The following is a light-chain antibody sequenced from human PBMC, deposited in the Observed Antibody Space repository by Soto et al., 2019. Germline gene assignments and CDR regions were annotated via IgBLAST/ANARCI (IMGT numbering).Light chain of an antibody. CDR3: QQRSNWWT. Sequence: EIALTQSPATQSLSPGERATLSCRVSQSVSSYLACYQQKPGQAPRLLIYDASNRATGIPARFSGSGSGTDFTLTINSLEFEDSAVYYCQQRSNWWTFGQGTKVDIK. J-gene: IGKJ1*01. V-gene: IGKV3-11*01. CDR2: DAS. CDR1: QSVSSY.